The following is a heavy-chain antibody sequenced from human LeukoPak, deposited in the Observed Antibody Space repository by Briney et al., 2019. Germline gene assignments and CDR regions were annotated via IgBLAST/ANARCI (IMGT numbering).Heavy chain of an antibody. D-gene: IGHD3-3*01. CDR3: ARHVPTIFGVATHLYGMDV. V-gene: IGHV5-51*01. J-gene: IGHJ6*02. CDR2: IYPGDSDT. Sequence: GESLKISCKGSGYSFTSYWIGWVRQMPGKGLEWMGIIYPGDSDTRYSPSFQGQVTISADKSISTAYLQWSSLKASDTAMYYCARHVPTIFGVATHLYGMDVWGQGTTVTASS. CDR1: GYSFTSYW.